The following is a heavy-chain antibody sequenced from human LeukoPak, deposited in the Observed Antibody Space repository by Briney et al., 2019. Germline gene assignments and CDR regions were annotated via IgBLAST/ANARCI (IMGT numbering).Heavy chain of an antibody. D-gene: IGHD2-15*01. V-gene: IGHV4-59*01. CDR1: GGSINYYY. CDR3: ARGGGGWTLDY. J-gene: IGHJ4*01. CDR2: IYYSGGT. Sequence: SETLSLTCTVSGGSINYYYWMWIRQPPGKGLEWIGYIYYSGGTHYNPSLKSRVTMLVDTSKNQFSLKLTAVTAADTAVYYCARGGGGWTLDYWGHGTLVTVSS.